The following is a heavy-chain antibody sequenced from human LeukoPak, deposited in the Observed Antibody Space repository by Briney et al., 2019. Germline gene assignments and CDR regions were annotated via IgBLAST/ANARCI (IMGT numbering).Heavy chain of an antibody. D-gene: IGHD2-15*01. J-gene: IGHJ5*02. Sequence: ASVKVSCKTSGYIFNIYYVQWVRQAPGQGLEWMGVIHPNDGGTTYAQKFRGRIIMTSNTSTSTIYMELSSLKSDDTAVYYCARGDIDHWGQGTLVTVSS. CDR2: IHPNDGGT. CDR1: GYIFNIYY. V-gene: IGHV1-46*02. CDR3: ARGDIDH.